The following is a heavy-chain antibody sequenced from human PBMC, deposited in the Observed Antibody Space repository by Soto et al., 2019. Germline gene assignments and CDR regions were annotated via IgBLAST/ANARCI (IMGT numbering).Heavy chain of an antibody. D-gene: IGHD3-16*01. CDR2: MYTKERT. V-gene: IGHV4-4*07. Sequence: SETLSLTCTVSGGSITNYYWSWIRQPAGKGLEWIGRMYTKERTNYNLSFKSRVTMSVDTSKNQFSLKLSAVTAADTAVYYCARDDYKDGGNNWFDPWGQGTLVTVSS. J-gene: IGHJ5*02. CDR3: ARDDYKDGGNNWFDP. CDR1: GGSITNYY.